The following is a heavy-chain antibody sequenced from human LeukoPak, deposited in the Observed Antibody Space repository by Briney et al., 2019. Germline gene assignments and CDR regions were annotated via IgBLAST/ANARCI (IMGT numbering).Heavy chain of an antibody. J-gene: IGHJ4*02. Sequence: ASVKVSCKASGYTFTSYGISWVRQAPGQGLEWMGWINPNSGGTNYAQKFQGRVTMTRDTSISTAYMELSRLRSDDTAVYYCARDSGDYYDSSGSPHNDYWGQGTLVTVSS. V-gene: IGHV1-2*02. CDR1: GYTFTSYG. CDR2: INPNSGGT. D-gene: IGHD3-22*01. CDR3: ARDSGDYYDSSGSPHNDY.